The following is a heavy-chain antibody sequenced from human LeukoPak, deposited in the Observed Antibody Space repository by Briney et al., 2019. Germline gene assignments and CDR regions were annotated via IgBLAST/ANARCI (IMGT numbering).Heavy chain of an antibody. CDR2: ISFGGADS. Sequence: GGSLRLSCAACGFNFSDSPMTWVPQAPGEGLDWGSLISFGGADSHYADSVKRRFTISRDNSKDTLFLQRNSLRAEDTAIYYCARDIQLSTWGLGTMVTVSS. CDR1: GFNFSDSP. CDR3: ARDIQLST. V-gene: IGHV3-23*01. D-gene: IGHD5-24*01. J-gene: IGHJ3*01.